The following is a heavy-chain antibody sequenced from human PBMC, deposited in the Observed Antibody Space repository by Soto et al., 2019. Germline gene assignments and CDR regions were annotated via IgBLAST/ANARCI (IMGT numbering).Heavy chain of an antibody. CDR3: ARVHCSAGTCLDGLDF. D-gene: IGHD2-15*01. CDR2: IYNSGST. CDR1: GGSISSYY. V-gene: IGHV4-59*01. J-gene: IGHJ6*02. Sequence: SETLSLTCTVSGGSISSYYWSWIRRPPGKGLEWIGYIYNSGSTHSNPSLQSRVTISVDTSKNQFSLKLSSVTAADTGIYYCARVHCSAGTCLDGLDFWGQGTTVTVSS.